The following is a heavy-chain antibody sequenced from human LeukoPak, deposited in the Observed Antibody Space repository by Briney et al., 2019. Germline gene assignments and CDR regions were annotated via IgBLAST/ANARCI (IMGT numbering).Heavy chain of an antibody. CDR1: GFTFSSYA. CDR2: ISGSATRA. J-gene: IGHJ4*02. V-gene: IGHV3-23*01. CDR3: AKDRTMAADGTYSDY. D-gene: IGHD6-13*01. Sequence: GGSLRLSCAASGFTFSSYAMSWVRQAPGKGLEWVSEISGSATRAHYANSVEGRFTISRDNSQNTLYLQMNSLRTEDTALYFCAKDRTMAADGTYSDYWGQGTLVTVSS.